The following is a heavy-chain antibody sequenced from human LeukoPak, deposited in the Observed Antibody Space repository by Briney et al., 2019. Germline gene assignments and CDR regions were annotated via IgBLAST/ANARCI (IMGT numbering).Heavy chain of an antibody. V-gene: IGHV1-8*01. D-gene: IGHD2-15*01. J-gene: IGHJ4*02. CDR3: ASSGCSGGSCYFDY. Sequence: ASVKVSCKASGYTFTSYDINWVRQATGQGLEWMGWMNPNSGNTGYAQKFQGRVTMTRNTSISTAYMELSSLRSEDTAVYYCASSGCSGGSCYFDYWGQGTLVTVSS. CDR2: MNPNSGNT. CDR1: GYTFTSYD.